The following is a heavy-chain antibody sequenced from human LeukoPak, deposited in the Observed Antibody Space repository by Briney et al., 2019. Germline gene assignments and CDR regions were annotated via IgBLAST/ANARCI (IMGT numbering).Heavy chain of an antibody. J-gene: IGHJ1*01. Sequence: GGSLRLSCAASGFTFSDYWMSWVRQAPGKGLEGVANINQDGSEKNYLDSVRGRFTIFRDNAKTSLYLQMNSLRAEDTDVYYCARADRVGVATPYFQHWGQGTLVTVSS. CDR2: INQDGSEK. CDR1: GFTFSDYW. V-gene: IGHV3-7*01. CDR3: ARADRVGVATPYFQH. D-gene: IGHD3-22*01.